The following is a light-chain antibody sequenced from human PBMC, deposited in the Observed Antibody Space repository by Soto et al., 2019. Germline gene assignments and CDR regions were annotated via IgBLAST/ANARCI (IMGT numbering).Light chain of an antibody. Sequence: QSALTQPPSASGTPGQRVTISCSGSSSNIGTNTVSWYQHLPGTAPKLLIYNNNQRPSGVPDRFSGSKSGTSASLAISGLQSEDEADYYWEAWDDSLSGHFVFGTGTKVPVL. V-gene: IGLV1-44*01. CDR1: SSNIGTNT. CDR3: EAWDDSLSGHFV. J-gene: IGLJ1*01. CDR2: NNN.